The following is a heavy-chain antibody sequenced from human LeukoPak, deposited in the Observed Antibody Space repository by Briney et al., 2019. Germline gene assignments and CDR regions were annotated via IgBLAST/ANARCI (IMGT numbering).Heavy chain of an antibody. D-gene: IGHD2-15*01. V-gene: IGHV4-59*01. Sequence: PSETLSLTCTVSGGSISSYYWSWIRQPPGKGLEWIGYIYYSGSTNYNPSLKSRVTKSVDTSKNQFSLKLSSVTAADTAVYYCARGGPGSFDYWGQGTLVTVSS. J-gene: IGHJ4*02. CDR1: GGSISSYY. CDR2: IYYSGST. CDR3: ARGGPGSFDY.